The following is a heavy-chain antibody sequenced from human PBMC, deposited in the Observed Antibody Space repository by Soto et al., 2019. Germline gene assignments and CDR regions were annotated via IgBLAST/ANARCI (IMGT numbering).Heavy chain of an antibody. J-gene: IGHJ5*02. D-gene: IGHD2-8*01. Sequence: LSLTCTDSGGSVSSSSYYWGWIRQPPGKGLEWIGSIYYSGSTYYNPSLKSRVTISVDTSKNQFSLKLSSVTAADTAVYYCARHSSAPRDLYAPWSQRTPVTGS. V-gene: IGHV4-39*01. CDR3: ARHSSAPRDLYAP. CDR2: IYYSGST. CDR1: GGSVSSSSYY.